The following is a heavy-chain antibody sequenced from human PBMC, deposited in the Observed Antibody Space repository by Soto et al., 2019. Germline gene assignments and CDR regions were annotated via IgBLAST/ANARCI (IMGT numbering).Heavy chain of an antibody. J-gene: IGHJ6*02. V-gene: IGHV1-3*01. CDR3: ASSYSNYALIDYYYYGMDV. CDR2: INAGNGNT. D-gene: IGHD4-4*01. CDR1: GYTFTSYA. Sequence: ASVKVSCKTSGYTFTSYAMHWVRQAPGQRLEWMGWINAGNGNTKYSQKFQGRVTITRDTSASTAYMELSSLRSEDTAVYYCASSYSNYALIDYYYYGMDVWGQGTTVTVSS.